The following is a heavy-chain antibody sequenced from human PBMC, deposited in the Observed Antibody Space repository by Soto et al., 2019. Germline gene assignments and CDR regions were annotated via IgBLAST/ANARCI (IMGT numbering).Heavy chain of an antibody. Sequence: KPSETLSLTCTVSGGPMSSISNHYCSWFRQPPGKGLEWNGYMSYSGITRYNPSLKSRVTISVDTSKNQFSLKLTSVTAADTAVYYCARADPYYFDNWGQGTLVTVSS. CDR3: ARADPYYFDN. V-gene: IGHV4-59*11. CDR2: MSYSGIT. CDR1: GGPMSSISNHY. J-gene: IGHJ4*02.